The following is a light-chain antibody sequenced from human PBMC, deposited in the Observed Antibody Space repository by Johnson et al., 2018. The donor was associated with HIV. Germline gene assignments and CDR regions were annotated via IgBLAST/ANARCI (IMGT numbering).Light chain of an antibody. CDR3: GTWDASLSVNV. V-gene: IGLV1-51*02. J-gene: IGLJ1*01. Sequence: QSVLTQPPSVSAAPGQKVTISCSGSSSDMGNYAVSWYQQLPGTAPKLLIYENNKRPSGVPDRFSGSKSGTSATLDITGLQSGDEADYYCGTWDASLSVNVFGPGTKVTVL. CDR1: SSDMGNYA. CDR2: ENN.